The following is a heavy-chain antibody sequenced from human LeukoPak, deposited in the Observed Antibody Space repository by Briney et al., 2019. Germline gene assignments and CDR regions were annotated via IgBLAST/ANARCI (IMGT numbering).Heavy chain of an antibody. V-gene: IGHV3-30*18. J-gene: IGHJ4*02. CDR1: GFTFSSYW. D-gene: IGHD2-2*02. CDR2: ISYDGSNK. CDR3: AKDLIPYPDY. Sequence: GGSLRLSCAASGFTFSSYWMHWVRQAPGKGLEWVAVISYDGSNKYYADSVKGRFTISRHNSKNTLYLQMNSLRAEDTAVYYCAKDLIPYPDYWGQGTLVTVSS.